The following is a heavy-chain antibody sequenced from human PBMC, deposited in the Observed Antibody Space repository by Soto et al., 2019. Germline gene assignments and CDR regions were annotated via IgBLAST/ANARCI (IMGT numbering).Heavy chain of an antibody. J-gene: IGHJ5*02. CDR2: IYYTGTT. CDR1: GCALSTGDYS. Sequence: SLTCRVSGCALSTGDYSWNRIRQPPGKGLEWIGYIYYTGTTKYNPSLKSRATLSVDTSKNRFSLNLTSVTAADSAVYYCARDYYDSSGYDWFDPWGQGTLVTLSS. V-gene: IGHV4-30-4*01. D-gene: IGHD3-22*01. CDR3: ARDYYDSSGYDWFDP.